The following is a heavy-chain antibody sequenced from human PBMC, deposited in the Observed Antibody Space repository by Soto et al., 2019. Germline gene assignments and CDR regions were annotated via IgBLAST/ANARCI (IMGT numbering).Heavy chain of an antibody. CDR3: AKGGTYYGGNSEA. D-gene: IGHD4-17*01. CDR1: GFTFSSYS. CDR2: ISGSGGST. V-gene: IGHV3-23*01. Sequence: HPGGSLRLSCAASGFTFSSYSMNWVRQAPGKGLEWVSAISGSGGSTYYADSVRGRFTISRDNSKNTLYLQMNSLRAEDTAVYYCAKGGTYYGGNSEAWGQGTLVTVSS. J-gene: IGHJ5*02.